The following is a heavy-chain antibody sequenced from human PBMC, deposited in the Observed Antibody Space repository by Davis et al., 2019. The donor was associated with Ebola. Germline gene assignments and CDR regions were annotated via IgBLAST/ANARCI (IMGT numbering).Heavy chain of an antibody. CDR2: INHSGST. J-gene: IGHJ5*02. CDR3: ARARGSGAWFDP. V-gene: IGHV4-34*01. D-gene: IGHD3-10*01. CDR1: GGSFCGYY. Sequence: QTPSLTCAVYGGSFCGYYWSWLRQPPGKGLEWIGEINHSGSTNYNPSLKSRVTISVDTSKNQFSLKLSSVTAADTAVYYCARARGSGAWFDPWGQGTLVTVSS.